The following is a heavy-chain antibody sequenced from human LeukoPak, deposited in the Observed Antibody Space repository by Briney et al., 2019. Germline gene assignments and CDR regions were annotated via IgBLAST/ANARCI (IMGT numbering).Heavy chain of an antibody. V-gene: IGHV3-74*01. J-gene: IGHJ4*01. D-gene: IGHD2-8*02. CDR2: LAADGSGT. CDR3: ARDGFTGPRTAYLDH. Sequence: PGGSLRLSCAASGFTFSRYAMHWVRHTPGMWLVWVSRLAADGSGTNYADSVKGRFTISRDNAKNTVYLQMSSLRAEDTAVYYCARDGFTGPRTAYLDHWGQGTLVTVSS. CDR1: GFTFSRYA.